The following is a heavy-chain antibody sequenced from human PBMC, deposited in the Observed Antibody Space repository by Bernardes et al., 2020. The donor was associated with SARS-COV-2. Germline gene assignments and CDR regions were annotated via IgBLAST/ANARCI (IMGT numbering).Heavy chain of an antibody. J-gene: IGHJ4*02. V-gene: IGHV1-2*02. Sequence: SVKLSCKASGYTFSAYYMHWVRQAPGQGLEWLGWINPNSGDTNYAQKFQGRVTLTRDTSISTAYMDLSRLGSDDTALYYCARDPYSGSFDFDYWGQGTLVTVSS. CDR3: ARDPYSGSFDFDY. D-gene: IGHD1-26*01. CDR1: GYTFSAYY. CDR2: INPNSGDT.